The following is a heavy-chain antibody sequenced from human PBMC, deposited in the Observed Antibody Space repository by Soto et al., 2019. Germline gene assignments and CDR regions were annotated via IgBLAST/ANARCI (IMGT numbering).Heavy chain of an antibody. CDR3: ARDRKSGYSYGYWGYFDY. V-gene: IGHV1-69*01. CDR2: IIPIFGTA. J-gene: IGHJ4*02. D-gene: IGHD5-18*01. Sequence: QVQLVQSGAEVKKPGSSVKVSCKASGGTFSSYAISWVRQAPGQGLEWMGGIIPIFGTANYAQKFQGRVTITADESTRKAYMELSSLRSEDTAVYYCARDRKSGYSYGYWGYFDYWGQGTLVTVSS. CDR1: GGTFSSYA.